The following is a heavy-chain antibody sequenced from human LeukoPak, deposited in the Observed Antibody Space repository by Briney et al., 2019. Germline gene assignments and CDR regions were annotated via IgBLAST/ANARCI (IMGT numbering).Heavy chain of an antibody. V-gene: IGHV3-21*01. CDR3: ARNLGRGYYFDY. CDR2: ISSSSSYI. Sequence: PGGSLRLSCAASGFTFSSYSMNWVRQAPGKGLEWVSSISSSSSYIYYADSVKGRFTISRDNAKNSLYLQMNSLRAEDTAVYYCARNLGRGYYFDYWGQGTLVTVSS. D-gene: IGHD3-16*01. CDR1: GFTFSSYS. J-gene: IGHJ4*02.